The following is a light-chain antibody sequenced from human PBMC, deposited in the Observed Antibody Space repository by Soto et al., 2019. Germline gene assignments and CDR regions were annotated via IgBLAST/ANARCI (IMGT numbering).Light chain of an antibody. V-gene: IGKV1-8*01. J-gene: IGKJ1*01. CDR3: QQYYSYPRT. CDR1: QGISSY. Sequence: AIRMTQSPSAFSASTGDRVTITCRASQGISSYLAWYQQKPGKAPKLLIYAASTLQSGVPSRFSGSGSGTDFTLPSSCLQSEDFANYYCQQYYSYPRTFGQGNKVEIK. CDR2: AAS.